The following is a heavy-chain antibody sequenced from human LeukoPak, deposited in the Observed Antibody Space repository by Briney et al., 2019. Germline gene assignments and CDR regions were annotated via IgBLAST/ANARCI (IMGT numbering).Heavy chain of an antibody. CDR2: IIPIFVTA. D-gene: IGHD2-8*02. V-gene: IGHV1-69*13. CDR1: GGTFSSYA. CDR3: ARDLGYCTGGVCYMRLKGYYMDV. Sequence: ASVKVSCKASGGTFSSYAISWVRQAPGQGLEWMGGIIPIFVTANYAQKFQGRVTITADESTSTAYMELSSLRSEDTAVYYCARDLGYCTGGVCYMRLKGYYMDVWGKGTTVTVSS. J-gene: IGHJ6*03.